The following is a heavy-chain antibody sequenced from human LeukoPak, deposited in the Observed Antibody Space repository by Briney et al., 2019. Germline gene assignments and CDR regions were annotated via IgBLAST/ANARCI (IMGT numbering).Heavy chain of an antibody. CDR1: GFTFSSYG. CDR3: AKDYCSGGSCYRFDY. D-gene: IGHD2-15*01. Sequence: GGSLRLSCAASGFTFSSYGMHWVRQAPGKGLGWVAVISYDGSNKYYADSVKGRFTISRDNSKNTLYLQMNSLRAEDTAVYYCAKDYCSGGSCYRFDYWGQGTLVTVSS. J-gene: IGHJ4*02. CDR2: ISYDGSNK. V-gene: IGHV3-30*18.